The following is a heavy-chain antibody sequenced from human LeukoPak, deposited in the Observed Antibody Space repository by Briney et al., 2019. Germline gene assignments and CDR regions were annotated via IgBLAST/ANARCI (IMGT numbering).Heavy chain of an antibody. D-gene: IGHD3-3*01. CDR2: INWNGGRT. Sequence: PGGSLRLSCAASGFTFDDYGMSWVRQAPGKGLEWVSGINWNGGRTGYADSVKGRFTISRDNAKNSLYLQMNSLRAEDTALYHCARVKNDFWSGYYSHYYYGMDVWGQGTTVTVSS. CDR3: ARVKNDFWSGYYSHYYYGMDV. V-gene: IGHV3-20*01. J-gene: IGHJ6*02. CDR1: GFTFDDYG.